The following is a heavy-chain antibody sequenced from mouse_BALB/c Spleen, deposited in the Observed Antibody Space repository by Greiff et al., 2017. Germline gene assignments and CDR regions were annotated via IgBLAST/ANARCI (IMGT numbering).Heavy chain of an antibody. V-gene: IGHV5-17*02. CDR3: ARWGYGSSYGAMDY. J-gene: IGHJ4*01. CDR2: ISSGSSTI. Sequence: VQLKESGGGLVQPGGSRKLSCAASGFTFSSFGMHWVRQAPEKGLEWVAYISSGSSTIYYADTVKGRFTISRDNPKNTLFLQMTSLRSEDTAMYYCARWGYGSSYGAMDYWGQGTSVTVSS. CDR1: GFTFSSFG. D-gene: IGHD1-1*01.